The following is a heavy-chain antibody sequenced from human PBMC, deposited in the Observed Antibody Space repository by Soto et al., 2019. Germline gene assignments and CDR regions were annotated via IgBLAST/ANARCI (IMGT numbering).Heavy chain of an antibody. D-gene: IGHD4-17*01. CDR1: GGSISSGDYY. CDR3: AREMDYGDPMSWFDP. J-gene: IGHJ5*02. Sequence: SETLSLTCTVSGGSISSGDYYWSWIRQPPGKGLEWIGYIYYSGSTYYNPSLKSRVTISVDTSKNQFSLKLSSVTAADTDVYYCAREMDYGDPMSWFDPWGQGTLVTVSS. V-gene: IGHV4-30-4*01. CDR2: IYYSGST.